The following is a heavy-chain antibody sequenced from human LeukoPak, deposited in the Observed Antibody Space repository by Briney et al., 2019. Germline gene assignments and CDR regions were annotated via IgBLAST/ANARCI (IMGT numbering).Heavy chain of an antibody. CDR2: ISSSNYYI. CDR3: ARSLVVGANSYH. Sequence: GGSLRLSCAASGFTFSSYTMNWARQAPGKGLEWVSSISSSNYYIYYADSVKGRFTISRDNAKNSLYLQLNSLRAEDTAVYYCARSLVVGANSYHWGQGTLVTVSS. D-gene: IGHD1-26*01. CDR1: GFTFSSYT. J-gene: IGHJ5*02. V-gene: IGHV3-21*01.